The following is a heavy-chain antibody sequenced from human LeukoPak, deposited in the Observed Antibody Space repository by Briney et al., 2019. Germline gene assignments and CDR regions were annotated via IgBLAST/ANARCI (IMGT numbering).Heavy chain of an antibody. V-gene: IGHV4-59*12. CDR1: SGSISGYY. D-gene: IGHD4-17*01. J-gene: IGHJ4*02. CDR3: AGSTVTTSSIDY. Sequence: SETLSLTCTVSSGSISGYYWSWIRQPPGKGLEWVGYISYSGSTNYNPSLKSRVTISVDTSKNQFSLKLSSVTAADTAVYYCAGSTVTTSSIDYWGQGTLVTVSS. CDR2: ISYSGST.